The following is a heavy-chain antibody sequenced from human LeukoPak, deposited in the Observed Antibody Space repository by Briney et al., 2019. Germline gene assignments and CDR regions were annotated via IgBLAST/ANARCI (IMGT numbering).Heavy chain of an antibody. V-gene: IGHV3-53*01. D-gene: IGHD3-22*01. CDR1: GFTVSSNY. CDR3: ASINYYDSSGDDY. Sequence: GGSLRLSCAASGFTVSSNYMSWVRQAPGKGLEWVSVIYSGGSTYYADSVKGRFTISRDNSKNMLYLQMNSLRAEDTAVYYCASINYYDSSGDDYWGQGTLVTVSS. CDR2: IYSGGST. J-gene: IGHJ4*02.